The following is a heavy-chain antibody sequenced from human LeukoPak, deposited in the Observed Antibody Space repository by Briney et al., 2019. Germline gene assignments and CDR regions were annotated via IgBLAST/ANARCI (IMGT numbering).Heavy chain of an antibody. Sequence: RAGGSLRLSCEASGFTFGSHAMYWVRQAPGKGLEWVAGIFGSGGSPHYADSVKGRFTISRDNSRNTVYLQINSLRAEDTAVYYCGRTTVGYSSGQKPAWPVDYWGQGTLVTVSS. J-gene: IGHJ4*02. D-gene: IGHD5-18*01. V-gene: IGHV3-23*01. CDR1: GFTFGSHA. CDR2: IFGSGGSP. CDR3: GRTTVGYSSGQKPAWPVDY.